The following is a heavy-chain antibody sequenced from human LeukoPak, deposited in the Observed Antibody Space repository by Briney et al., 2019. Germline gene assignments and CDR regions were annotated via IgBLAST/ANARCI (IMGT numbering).Heavy chain of an antibody. D-gene: IGHD3-10*01. J-gene: IGHJ4*02. CDR1: GYTFTDYY. Sequence: ASVKVSCKASGYTFTDYYMHWVRQAPGQGLEWMGWMDPKSGEANHAQKFQGRVIMTRDTSINTAYMELSRLRSEDTAVYYCATVRGYYGSGSFGYWGQGTLVTVSS. CDR3: ATVRGYYGSGSFGY. V-gene: IGHV1-2*02. CDR2: MDPKSGEA.